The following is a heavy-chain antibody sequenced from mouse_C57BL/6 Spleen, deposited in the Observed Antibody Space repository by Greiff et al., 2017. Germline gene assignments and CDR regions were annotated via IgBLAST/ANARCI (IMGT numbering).Heavy chain of an antibody. CDR2: IYPGSGST. J-gene: IGHJ3*01. CDR3: ARRGNDGYYGWFAY. Sequence: VQLKQPGAELVKPGASVKMSCKASGYTFTSYWITWVKQRPGQGLEWIGDIYPGSGSTNYNEKFKSKATLTVDTSSSTAYMQLSSLTSEDSAVYYCARRGNDGYYGWFAYWGQGTLVTVSA. V-gene: IGHV1-55*01. CDR1: GYTFTSYW. D-gene: IGHD2-3*01.